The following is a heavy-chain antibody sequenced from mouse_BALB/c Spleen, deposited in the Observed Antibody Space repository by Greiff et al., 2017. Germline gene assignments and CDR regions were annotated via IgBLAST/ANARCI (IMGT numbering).Heavy chain of an antibody. D-gene: IGHD1-1*02. J-gene: IGHJ4*01. CDR2: ISYSGST. Sequence: ESGPGLVKPSQSLSLTCTVTGYSITSDYAWNWIRQFPGNKLEWMGYISYSGSTSYNPSLKSRISITRDTSKNQFFLQLNSVTTEDTATYCSTKYGDYYAMDYWGQGTTVTVSS. V-gene: IGHV3-2*02. CDR3: TKYGDYYAMDY. CDR1: GYSITSDYA.